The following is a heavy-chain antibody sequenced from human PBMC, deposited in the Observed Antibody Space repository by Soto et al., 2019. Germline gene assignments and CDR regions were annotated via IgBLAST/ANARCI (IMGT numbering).Heavy chain of an antibody. CDR1: GGSFSGYY. CDR2: IDHSGYT. D-gene: IGHD1-1*01. V-gene: IGHV4-34*01. J-gene: IGHJ5*02. CDR3: ARVQDWFDP. Sequence: SETLSLTCAVYGGSFSGYYWNWIRQPPGKGLEWIGEIDHSGYTNYNPSLKSRVTISVDTSKNQFSLRLTSVTAADTAVYYCARVQDWFDPWGQGTLVTGSS.